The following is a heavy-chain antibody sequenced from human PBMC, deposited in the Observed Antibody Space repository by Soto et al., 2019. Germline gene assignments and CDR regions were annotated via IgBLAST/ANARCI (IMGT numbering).Heavy chain of an antibody. D-gene: IGHD3-10*01. J-gene: IGHJ4*02. CDR1: GGSISSGDYY. Sequence: PSETLSLTCTVSGGSISSGDYYWSWIRKPPGKGLEWIGYNNNSGSTYYNPSLKRRVTISVDTSKNQFSPNLSSVTAAATAGYYCASEKVEVRGVIGTQVFDYWGQGTLVTVSS. CDR2: NNNSGST. V-gene: IGHV4-30-4*02. CDR3: ASEKVEVRGVIGTQVFDY.